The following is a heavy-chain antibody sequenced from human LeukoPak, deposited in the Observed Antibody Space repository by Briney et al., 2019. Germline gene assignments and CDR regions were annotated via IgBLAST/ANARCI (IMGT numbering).Heavy chain of an antibody. CDR2: IYPGDSDT. D-gene: IGHD3-3*01. Sequence: GESLKSSSKGSGYSFSSYCIVWVRQMPGKGREWMGIIYPGDSDTRYSPSLQGQVTISVDTSIGTTYLQWSSLKASDTAIYYCARQNDFRLDYWGEGTLVTVSS. CDR1: GYSFSSYC. V-gene: IGHV5-51*01. J-gene: IGHJ4*02. CDR3: ARQNDFRLDY.